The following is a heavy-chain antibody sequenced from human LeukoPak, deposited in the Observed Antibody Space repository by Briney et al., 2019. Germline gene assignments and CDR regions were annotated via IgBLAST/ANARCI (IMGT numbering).Heavy chain of an antibody. J-gene: IGHJ4*02. D-gene: IGHD6-6*01. V-gene: IGHV3-73*01. Sequence: PGGSLRLSCAASGFTFSGSAMHWVRQASGQGLEWVGRIRSKANSYATAYAASVKGRFTISRDDSKNTAYLQMNSLKTEDTAVYYCTRQGLEVDYWGQGTLVTVSS. CDR1: GFTFSGSA. CDR2: IRSKANSYAT. CDR3: TRQGLEVDY.